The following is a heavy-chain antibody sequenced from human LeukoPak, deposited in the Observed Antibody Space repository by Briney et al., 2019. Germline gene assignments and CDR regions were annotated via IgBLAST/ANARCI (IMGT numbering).Heavy chain of an antibody. J-gene: IGHJ4*02. Sequence: GGTLRLSCAASGSTFSSHAMTWVREAPGKGLEWVSSISGDGGITYYADSVKGRFTISRDNAKNSLYLQMNSLRAEDTAVYYCARARVPGELNYWGQGTLVTVSS. CDR1: GSTFSSHA. V-gene: IGHV3-23*01. CDR2: ISGDGGIT. D-gene: IGHD3-10*01. CDR3: ARARVPGELNY.